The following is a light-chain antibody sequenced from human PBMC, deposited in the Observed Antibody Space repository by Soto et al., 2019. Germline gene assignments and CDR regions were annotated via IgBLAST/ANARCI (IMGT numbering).Light chain of an antibody. CDR1: QDIDNS. V-gene: IGKV1-33*01. CDR2: DAS. J-gene: IGKJ3*01. Sequence: DLQMTQSPSSLSASVGDRVTITCQASQDIDNSLNWYQQKPGKAPKLLIYDASNLEIGVPSRFSVSGSGTDFSFTIIGLQPEDIATYYCQQYDDLPFTFGPGTKVDFK. CDR3: QQYDDLPFT.